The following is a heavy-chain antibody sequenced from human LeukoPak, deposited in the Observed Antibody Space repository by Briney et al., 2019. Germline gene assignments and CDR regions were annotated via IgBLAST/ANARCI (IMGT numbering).Heavy chain of an antibody. CDR3: AKDLALYSSSWRYYFDY. J-gene: IGHJ4*02. CDR2: ISGSGGST. V-gene: IGHV3-23*01. Sequence: HTGGSLRLSCAASGFTFSSYAMSWVRQAPGKGLEWVSAISGSGGSTYYADSVKGRFTISRDNSKNTLYLQMNSLRAEDTAVYYCAKDLALYSSSWRYYFDYWGQGTLVTVSS. CDR1: GFTFSSYA. D-gene: IGHD6-13*01.